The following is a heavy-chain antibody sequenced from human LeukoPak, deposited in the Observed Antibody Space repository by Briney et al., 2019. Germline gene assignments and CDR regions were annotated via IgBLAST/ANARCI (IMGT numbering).Heavy chain of an antibody. CDR1: GFTFSSYA. J-gene: IGHJ4*02. CDR2: ISSSSSTI. D-gene: IGHD2-2*01. CDR3: AREMPALDY. V-gene: IGHV3-48*01. Sequence: GGSLRLSCAASGFTFSSYAMSWVRQAPGKGLEWVSYISSSSSTIYYADSVRGRFTISRDNAKNSLYLQMNSLRAEDTAVYYCAREMPALDYWGQGTLVTVSS.